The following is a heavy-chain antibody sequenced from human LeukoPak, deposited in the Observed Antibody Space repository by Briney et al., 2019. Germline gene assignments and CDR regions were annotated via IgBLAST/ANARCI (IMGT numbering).Heavy chain of an antibody. CDR3: ARVMIGFDS. CDR1: GYTFTNYG. V-gene: IGHV1-18*04. Sequence: GAAVKVSCRASGYTFTNYGIRGVRPAAGQGLEWMGWISSYNGYTHYVQKLQGRVTMITDTSTSTADMELRSLRSDDTAVYYCARVMIGFDSWGQGTLVTVSS. D-gene: IGHD3-16*01. CDR2: ISSYNGYT. J-gene: IGHJ5*01.